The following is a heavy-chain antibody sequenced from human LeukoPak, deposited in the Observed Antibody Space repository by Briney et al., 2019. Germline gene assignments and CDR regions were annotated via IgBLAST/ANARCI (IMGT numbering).Heavy chain of an antibody. J-gene: IGHJ4*02. D-gene: IGHD2-2*01. CDR3: ARSFDCSSTSCTPGGFDY. Sequence: SETLSLTCAVYGGSFSGYYWSWIRQPPGKGLEWIGEINHSGSTNYNPSLKSRVTISVDTSKNQFSLKLSSVTAADTAVYYCARSFDCSSTSCTPGGFDYWGQGTLVTVSS. V-gene: IGHV4-34*01. CDR2: INHSGST. CDR1: GGSFSGYY.